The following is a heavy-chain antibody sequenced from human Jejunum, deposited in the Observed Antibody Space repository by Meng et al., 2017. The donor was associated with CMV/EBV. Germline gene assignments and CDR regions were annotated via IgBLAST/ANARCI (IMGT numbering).Heavy chain of an antibody. D-gene: IGHD3-9*01. V-gene: IGHV3-7*01. J-gene: IGHJ4*02. CDR2: IKQDGSEK. CDR1: GFTFSSYW. CDR3: AKPIQGSITIFSD. Sequence: SGFTFSSYWMTWVRQAPGRGLEWVASIKQDGSEKNYVDSVKGRFTISRDKDKNSLYLQMNKLRAEDTAVYYCAKPIQGSITIFSDWGQGSLVTVSS.